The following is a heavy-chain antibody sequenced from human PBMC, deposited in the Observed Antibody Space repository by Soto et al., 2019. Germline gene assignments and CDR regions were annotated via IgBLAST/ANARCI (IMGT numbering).Heavy chain of an antibody. J-gene: IGHJ4*02. CDR3: ARIYCSGGSCYSGVYYFDY. CDR1: GGSISSGGYY. CDR2: IYYSGST. V-gene: IGHV4-31*03. Sequence: QVQLQESGPGLVKPSQTLSLTCTVSGGSISSGGYYWSWIRQHPGKGLEWIGYIYYSGSTYYNPSLKIRVTISVDTSKNQFSLKLSSVTAADTAVYYCARIYCSGGSCYSGVYYFDYWGQGTLVTVSS. D-gene: IGHD2-15*01.